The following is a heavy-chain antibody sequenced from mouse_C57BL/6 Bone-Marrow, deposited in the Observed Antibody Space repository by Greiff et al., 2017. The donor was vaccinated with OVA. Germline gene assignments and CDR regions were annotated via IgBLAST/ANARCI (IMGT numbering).Heavy chain of an antibody. J-gene: IGHJ2*01. D-gene: IGHD3-2*02. CDR2: ISYDGSN. CDR1: GYSITSGYY. V-gene: IGHV3-6*01. CDR3: ARDSSGYADFDY. Sequence: EVQLQQSGPGLVKPSQSLSLTCSVTGYSITSGYYWNWIRQFPGNKLEWMGYISYDGSNNYNPSLKNRISITLDTSKNQFFLKLNSVTTEDTATYYCARDSSGYADFDYWGQGTTLTVSS.